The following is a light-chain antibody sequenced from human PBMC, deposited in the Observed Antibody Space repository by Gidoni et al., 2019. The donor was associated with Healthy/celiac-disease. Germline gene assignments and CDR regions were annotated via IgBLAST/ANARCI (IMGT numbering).Light chain of an antibody. J-gene: IGKJ2*01. Sequence: DIQMTQSPSSLSASVGDRVTITCQASQDISNYLNWYQQKPGKAPKLLIYDASNLETGVTSRFSGSGSGTDFTFTISSLQPEDIATYYCQQYDNLPYTFXQXTKLEIK. CDR2: DAS. CDR1: QDISNY. CDR3: QQYDNLPYT. V-gene: IGKV1-33*01.